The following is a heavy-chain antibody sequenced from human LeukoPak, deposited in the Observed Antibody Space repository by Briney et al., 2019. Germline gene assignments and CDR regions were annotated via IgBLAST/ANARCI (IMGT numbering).Heavy chain of an antibody. D-gene: IGHD5-24*01. CDR3: ASWGMATITAFDY. CDR1: GGSFSGYY. V-gene: IGHV4-34*01. J-gene: IGHJ4*02. Sequence: PSETLSLTCAVYGGSFSGYYWSWIRQPPGKGLEWIGEINHSGSTNYNPSLKSRVTISVDTSKNQFSLKLSSVTAADTAVYYCASWGMATITAFDYWGQGTLVTVSS. CDR2: INHSGST.